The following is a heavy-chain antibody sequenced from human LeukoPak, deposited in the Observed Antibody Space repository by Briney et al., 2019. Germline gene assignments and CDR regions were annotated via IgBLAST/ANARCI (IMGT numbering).Heavy chain of an antibody. Sequence: PSETLSLTCAVSGGSISSSNWWSRVRQPPGKGLEWIGEIYHSGSTNYNPSLKSRVTISVDKSKNQFSLKLSSVTAADTAVYYCARVGLRAEVVAFDIWGQGTMVTVSS. D-gene: IGHD5-12*01. CDR1: GGSISSSNW. CDR2: IYHSGST. J-gene: IGHJ3*02. CDR3: ARVGLRAEVVAFDI. V-gene: IGHV4-4*02.